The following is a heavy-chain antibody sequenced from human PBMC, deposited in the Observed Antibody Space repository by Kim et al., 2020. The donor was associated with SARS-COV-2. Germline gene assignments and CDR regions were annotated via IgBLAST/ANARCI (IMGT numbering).Heavy chain of an antibody. J-gene: IGHJ5*02. CDR3: ARFGWNYGGSFDP. Sequence: FSPKSKGRGTITRETSASTAYMELSSLRSEDTAVYYCARFGWNYGGSFDPWGQGTLVTVSS. V-gene: IGHV1-3*01. D-gene: IGHD1-7*01.